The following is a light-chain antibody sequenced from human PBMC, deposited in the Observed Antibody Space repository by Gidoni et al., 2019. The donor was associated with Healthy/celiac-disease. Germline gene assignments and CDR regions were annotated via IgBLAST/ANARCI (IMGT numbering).Light chain of an antibody. CDR3: QQYYSTSYT. Sequence: ILITLSPFSLAVSMGVRATINCKSSQSVLYSSNNKNYLAWYQQKPGQPPKILIYWASTREAGVPDRFSGSGSGTDFTLTISSLQAEDVAVYYCQQYYSTSYTFGQGTKLEI. CDR2: WAS. CDR1: QSVLYSSNNKNY. J-gene: IGKJ2*01. V-gene: IGKV4-1*01.